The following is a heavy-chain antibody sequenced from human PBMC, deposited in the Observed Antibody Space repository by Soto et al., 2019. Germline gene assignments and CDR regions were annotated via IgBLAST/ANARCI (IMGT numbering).Heavy chain of an antibody. D-gene: IGHD4-17*01. CDR3: AKGLTTVNSNWFDP. J-gene: IGHJ5*02. V-gene: IGHV3-23*01. CDR1: GFTFSSYA. CDR2: ISGSGGST. Sequence: EVQLLESGGGLVQPGGSLRLSCAASGFTFSSYAMSWVRQAPGKGLEWVSAISGSGGSTYYADSVKGRFTISRDKSKNALYLQINSLCAEDAAVYYCAKGLTTVNSNWFDPWGQGTLVTVSS.